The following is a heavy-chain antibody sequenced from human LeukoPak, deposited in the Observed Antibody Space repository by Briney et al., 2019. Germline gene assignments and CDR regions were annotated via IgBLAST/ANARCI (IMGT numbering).Heavy chain of an antibody. CDR1: GFTFSNYW. D-gene: IGHD1-26*01. Sequence: GGSLRLSCAASGFTFSNYWLHWVRHAPGKGLVWVSRIDANAKTTSYADSVKGRFTISTDNAKKTLYLQMNSLRVEDTAVYYCLTVVETTIAAFDIWGQGTMVTVSS. CDR3: LTVVETTIAAFDI. V-gene: IGHV3-74*01. J-gene: IGHJ3*02. CDR2: IDANAKTT.